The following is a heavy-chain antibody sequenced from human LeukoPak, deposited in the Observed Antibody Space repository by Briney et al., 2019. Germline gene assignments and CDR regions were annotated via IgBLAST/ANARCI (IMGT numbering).Heavy chain of an antibody. D-gene: IGHD1-7*01. J-gene: IGHJ4*02. CDR3: ARHGITGTTSG. V-gene: IGHV4-38-2*01. Sequence: SETLSLTCAVSGYSISSGYYWGWIRQPPGKGLEWIGSIYHSGSTYYNPSLKSRVTISVDTSKNQFSLKLSSVTAADTAVYYCARHGITGTTSGWGQGTLVTVSS. CDR1: GYSISSGYY. CDR2: IYHSGST.